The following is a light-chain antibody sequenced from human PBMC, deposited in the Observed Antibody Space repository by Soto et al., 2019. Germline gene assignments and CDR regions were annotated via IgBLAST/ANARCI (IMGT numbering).Light chain of an antibody. V-gene: IGKV1-5*03. CDR1: QSINIW. CDR2: KAS. Sequence: DIQMTQSPSTLSASVGDRVTITCRAAQSINIWLAWYQQKAGKAPRLLIYKASSLQSGVPSRFSGNGSGTEFTLTISSLQPDDFATYYCQQCSSYPITFGQGTRLDIK. CDR3: QQCSSYPIT. J-gene: IGKJ5*01.